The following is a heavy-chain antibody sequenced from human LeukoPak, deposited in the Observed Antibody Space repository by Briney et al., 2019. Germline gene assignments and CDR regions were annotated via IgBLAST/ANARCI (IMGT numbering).Heavy chain of an antibody. CDR1: GGPINSHY. CDR2: IYARGSA. V-gene: IGHV4-4*07. J-gene: IGHJ4*02. CDR3: ARDRMGATPDY. D-gene: IGHD1-26*01. Sequence: SETLSLTCSVSGGPINSHYLSWIRQPAGKGLEWIGRIYARGSADYNPSLKSRVTMSVDTSKNQFSLKLTSVTAADTAVYYCARDRMGATPDYWGQGALVTVSS.